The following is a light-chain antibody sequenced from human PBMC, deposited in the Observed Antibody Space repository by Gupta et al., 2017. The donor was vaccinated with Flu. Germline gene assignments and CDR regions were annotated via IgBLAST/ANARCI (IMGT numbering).Light chain of an antibody. CDR2: KAS. CDR3: HQSRSFAYS. Sequence: PSTLSASVGDRVAITCRASQNITTSMAWYQQRAGKAPKLLIYKASKVQSGVPSRFSGRGSGTEFTLTISVLQPEDFSTYYCHQSRSFAYSFGQGTLIEIK. J-gene: IGKJ2*01. V-gene: IGKV1-5*03. CDR1: QNITTS.